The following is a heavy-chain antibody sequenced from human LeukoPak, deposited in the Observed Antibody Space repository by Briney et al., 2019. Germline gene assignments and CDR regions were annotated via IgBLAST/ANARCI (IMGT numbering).Heavy chain of an antibody. CDR3: ARRPSLAASGNWFDP. D-gene: IGHD7-27*01. V-gene: IGHV5-51*01. J-gene: IGHJ5*02. CDR1: GVDFTNYW. CDR2: IYPRDSDT. Sequence: GESLKISCKGSGVDFTNYWIGRVRQMPGKGLQWMGIIYPRDSDTRYSPSFQGQVTISADKSITTAYLQWNRLKASDTAIYYCARRPSLAASGNWFDPWGLGTLVTVSS.